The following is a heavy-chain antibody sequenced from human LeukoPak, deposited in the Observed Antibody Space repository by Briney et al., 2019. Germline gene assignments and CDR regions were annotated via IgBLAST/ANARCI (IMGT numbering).Heavy chain of an antibody. Sequence: GASVKVSCKASGYTFTGYYMHWVRQAPGQGREWMGGINPNSGGTNYAQKFQGRVTMTRDTSISTAYMELSRLRSDDTAVYYCARDRAYDSSGYYRDYWGQGTLVTVSS. J-gene: IGHJ4*02. V-gene: IGHV1-2*02. CDR3: ARDRAYDSSGYYRDY. D-gene: IGHD3-22*01. CDR2: INPNSGGT. CDR1: GYTFTGYY.